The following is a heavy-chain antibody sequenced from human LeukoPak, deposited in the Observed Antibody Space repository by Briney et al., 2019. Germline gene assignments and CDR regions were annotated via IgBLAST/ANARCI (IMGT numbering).Heavy chain of an antibody. CDR2: MNPNSGNT. Sequence: ASVKVSCKASGYTFTSYDINWVRQATGQGLEWMGWMNPNSGNTGYAQKFQCRVTMTRNTSISTAYMELSSLRSEDTAVYYCATAGEVPAARGYYYYYMDVWGKGTTVTVSS. CDR1: GYTFTSYD. J-gene: IGHJ6*03. V-gene: IGHV1-8*01. CDR3: ATAGEVPAARGYYYYYMDV. D-gene: IGHD2-2*01.